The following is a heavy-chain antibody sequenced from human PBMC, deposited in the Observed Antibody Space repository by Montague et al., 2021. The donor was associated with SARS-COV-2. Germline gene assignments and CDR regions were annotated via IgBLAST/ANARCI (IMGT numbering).Heavy chain of an antibody. CDR3: ARRIDYYGIDV. V-gene: IGHV4-61*02. CDR2: IDNSGNT. D-gene: IGHD1-26*01. J-gene: IGHJ6*02. CDR1: GGSISSGSHY. Sequence: TLSLTCTVSGGSISSGSHYWSWIRQPAGKGLEWIGRIDNSGNTNYISSLKSRVTISVDTSKNQFSLKLSSVTAADTAVYYCARRIDYYGIDVWGQGTTVTVSS.